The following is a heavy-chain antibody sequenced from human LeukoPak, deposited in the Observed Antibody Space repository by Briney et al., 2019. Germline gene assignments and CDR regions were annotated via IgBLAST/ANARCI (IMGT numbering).Heavy chain of an antibody. Sequence: SETLSLTCTVSGGSISSYYWSWIRQPPGKGLEWIGYIYYSGSTNYNPSLKSRVTISVDTSKNQFSLKLSSVTAADTAVYYCARSGRGYSARSYYYYMDVWGKGTTVTVSS. D-gene: IGHD5-18*01. CDR2: IYYSGST. CDR3: ARSGRGYSARSYYYYMDV. J-gene: IGHJ6*03. CDR1: GGSISSYY. V-gene: IGHV4-59*12.